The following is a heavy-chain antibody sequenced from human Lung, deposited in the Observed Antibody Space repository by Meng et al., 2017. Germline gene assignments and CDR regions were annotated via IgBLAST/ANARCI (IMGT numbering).Heavy chain of an antibody. V-gene: IGHV4-34*01. CDR3: ARGPTTMAHDFDY. J-gene: IGHJ4*02. CDR1: GGSFSDYY. D-gene: IGHD4-11*01. Sequence: VPLQQWGGGLLKPSGTLSLTCVVSGGSFSDYYWSWIRQPPGKGLEWIGEINHSGSTNYNPSLESRATISVDTSQNNLSLKLSSVTAADSAVYYCARGPTTMAHDFDYWGQGTLVTVSS. CDR2: INHSGST.